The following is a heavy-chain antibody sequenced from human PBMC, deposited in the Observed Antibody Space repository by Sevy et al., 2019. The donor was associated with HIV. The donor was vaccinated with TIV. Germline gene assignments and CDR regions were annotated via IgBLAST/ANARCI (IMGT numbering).Heavy chain of an antibody. CDR1: GGSISSYY. J-gene: IGHJ5*02. CDR3: ARDRGSGSYYNFNWFDP. V-gene: IGHV4-4*07. Sequence: SETLSLTCTVSGGSISSYYWSWIRQPAGKGLEWIGRTYTSGSTNYNPSLKSRVTMSVDTSKNQFSLKLSSVTTADTAVYYCARDRGSGSYYNFNWFDPWGQGTLVTVSS. CDR2: TYTSGST. D-gene: IGHD3-10*01.